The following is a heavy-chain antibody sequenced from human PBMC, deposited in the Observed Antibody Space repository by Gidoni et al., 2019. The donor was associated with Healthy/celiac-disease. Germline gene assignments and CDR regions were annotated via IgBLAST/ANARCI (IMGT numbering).Heavy chain of an antibody. CDR2: IYYSGST. CDR1: GGSLSSSSYY. V-gene: IGHV4-39*07. J-gene: IGHJ6*02. CDR3: ARDCSSTSCYNYYYGMDV. Sequence: QLQLQESGPGLVKPSETLSLTCTVSGGSLSSSSYYWGWLRQPPGKGLEWIGSIYYSGSTYYNPSLKSRVTISVDTSKNQFSLKLSSVTAADTAVYYCARDCSSTSCYNYYYGMDVWGQGTTVTVSS. D-gene: IGHD2-2*02.